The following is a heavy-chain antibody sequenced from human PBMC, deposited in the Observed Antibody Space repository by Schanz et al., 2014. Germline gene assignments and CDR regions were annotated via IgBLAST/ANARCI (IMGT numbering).Heavy chain of an antibody. CDR3: VKIGYTHWSLDD. Sequence: QVQLVESGGGVVQPGRSLRLSCAASGFTFSTYAMHWVRQAPGKGLEWVAVISDDGTNEYYADSVKGRFTISRDNSKNTLYLQMNSLRVEDTAVFYCVKIGYTHWSLDDWGQGILVTVSS. V-gene: IGHV3-30*04. CDR1: GFTFSTYA. D-gene: IGHD6-13*01. J-gene: IGHJ4*02. CDR2: ISDDGTNE.